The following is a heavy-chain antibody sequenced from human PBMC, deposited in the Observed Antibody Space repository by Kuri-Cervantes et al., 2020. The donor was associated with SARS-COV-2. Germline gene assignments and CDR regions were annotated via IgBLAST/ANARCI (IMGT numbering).Heavy chain of an antibody. CDR3: SRDGGGWFDP. J-gene: IGHJ5*02. D-gene: IGHD3-16*01. Sequence: GGSLRLSCAASGFTFSSYSMNWVRQAPGKGLEWVSYISSSSSTIYYADSVKGRFTISRDNSKNTLYPQMDSRRAEDTAVYYCSRDGGGWFDPWGQGTLVTVSS. CDR2: ISSSSSTI. CDR1: GFTFSSYS. V-gene: IGHV3-48*01.